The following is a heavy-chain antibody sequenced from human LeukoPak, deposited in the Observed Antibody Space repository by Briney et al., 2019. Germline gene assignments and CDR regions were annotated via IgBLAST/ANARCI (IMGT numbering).Heavy chain of an antibody. D-gene: IGHD4-23*01. CDR1: GVSISSSIYY. CDR2: AFYSGSA. Sequence: SETLSLTCNVSGVSISSSIYYWGWIRQPPGKGLEWIGSAFYSGSAYYNPSFKSRLAIPVDTSKNQFSLHLSSVTAADTAMYYCARIGHGANSHLKWYFDLWGRGTLVTVSS. J-gene: IGHJ2*01. V-gene: IGHV4-39*01. CDR3: ARIGHGANSHLKWYFDL.